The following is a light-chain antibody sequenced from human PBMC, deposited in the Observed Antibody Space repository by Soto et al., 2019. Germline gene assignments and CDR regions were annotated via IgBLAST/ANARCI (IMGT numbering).Light chain of an antibody. J-gene: IGLJ2*01. CDR2: DVT. CDR3: CSYGGTYV. V-gene: IGLV2-11*01. Sequence: QSALTQPRSVSGSPGQSVTISCTGTSNDIGGHNYVSWYQQHPGKAPKLMIYDVTKRPSGVPDRFSGSKSGNTASLTISGLQADDEADYYCCSYGGTYVFGGGTQLTVL. CDR1: SNDIGGHNY.